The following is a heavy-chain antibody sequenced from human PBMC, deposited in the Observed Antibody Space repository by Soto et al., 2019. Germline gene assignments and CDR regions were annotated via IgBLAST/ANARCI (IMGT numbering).Heavy chain of an antibody. CDR2: ISAYNGNT. CDR3: ARENGGIVGAENYDY. J-gene: IGHJ4*02. V-gene: IGHV1-18*01. Sequence: ASVNVSCKASGYSFTSYGISWVRQAPGQGLEWMGWISAYNGNTNYAQKLQGRVTMTTDTSTSTAYMELRSLRSDDTAVYYCARENGGIVGAENYDYWGQGTLVTVS. D-gene: IGHD1-26*01. CDR1: GYSFTSYG.